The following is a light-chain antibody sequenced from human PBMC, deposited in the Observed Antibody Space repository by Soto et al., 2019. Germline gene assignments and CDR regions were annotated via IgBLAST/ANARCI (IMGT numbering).Light chain of an antibody. Sequence: QSALTQPPSASGSPGQSVTISCTGTSSDVGAYNYVSWYQQHPGKAPKLLLYQVTKRPSGVPDRFSASKSGNTASLTVSGLQAEDEADYYCSSYTSSSTLLYVFGTGTKVTVL. V-gene: IGLV2-8*01. J-gene: IGLJ1*01. CDR3: SSYTSSSTLLYV. CDR1: SSDVGAYNY. CDR2: QVT.